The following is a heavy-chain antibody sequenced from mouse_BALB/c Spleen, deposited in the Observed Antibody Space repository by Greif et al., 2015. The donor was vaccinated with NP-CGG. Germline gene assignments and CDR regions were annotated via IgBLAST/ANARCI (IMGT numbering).Heavy chain of an antibody. J-gene: IGHJ3*01. Sequence: VQLKESGGDLVKPGGSLKLSCAASGFTFSSYGMSWVRQTPDKRLEWVATISSGGSYTYYPDSVKGRFTISRDNAKNTLVLQMSSLKSEDTAMYYCARISNDKITTGAWFAYWGQGTLVTVSA. D-gene: IGHD2-4*01. CDR1: GFTFSSYG. CDR3: ARISNDKITTGAWFAY. CDR2: ISSGGSYT. V-gene: IGHV5-6*01.